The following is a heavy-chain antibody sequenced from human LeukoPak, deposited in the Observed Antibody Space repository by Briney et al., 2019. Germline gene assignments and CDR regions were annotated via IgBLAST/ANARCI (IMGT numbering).Heavy chain of an antibody. CDR1: GYTLTELS. V-gene: IGHV1-24*01. J-gene: IGHJ4*02. D-gene: IGHD3-9*01. CDR2: FDPEDGET. CDR3: ATGLRYFDSDFDY. Sequence: ASVKVSCEVSGYTLTELSMHWVRQAPGKGLEWMGGFDPEDGETIYAQKFQGRVTMTEDTSTDTAYMELSSLRSEDTAVYYCATGLRYFDSDFDYWGQGTLVTVSS.